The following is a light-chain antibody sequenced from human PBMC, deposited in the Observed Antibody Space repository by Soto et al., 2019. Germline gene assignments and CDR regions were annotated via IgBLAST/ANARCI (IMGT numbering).Light chain of an antibody. Sequence: DIQVTQSPATPSAFVGDRVTISCRARQSIGTWLAWYQQKPGKAPKLLIYDASTLESGVPSRFSGSGSGTEFTLTISSLQPEDVATYYCQEYNSYPVSFGQGTRLEIK. J-gene: IGKJ5*01. CDR3: QEYNSYPVS. CDR2: DAS. V-gene: IGKV1-5*01. CDR1: QSIGTW.